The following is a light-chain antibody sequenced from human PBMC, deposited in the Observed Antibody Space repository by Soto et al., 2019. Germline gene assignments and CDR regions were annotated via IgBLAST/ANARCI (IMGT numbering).Light chain of an antibody. V-gene: IGKV3-15*01. CDR2: GAS. J-gene: IGKJ1*01. CDR1: QSVSTN. Sequence: EIVMTQSPGTLSLSPGERATLSCRASQSVSTNLAWYQQIPGQAPRLLIYGASTRATGIPPRFSGSGSGTEFPLDISSLQSEDFAVYYCQHYNDWPQTFGLGTKVEIK. CDR3: QHYNDWPQT.